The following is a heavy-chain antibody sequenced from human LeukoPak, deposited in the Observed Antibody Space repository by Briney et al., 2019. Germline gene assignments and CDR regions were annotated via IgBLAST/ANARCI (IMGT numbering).Heavy chain of an antibody. V-gene: IGHV3-7*01. CDR2: IKQDGSEK. J-gene: IGHJ6*03. CDR3: ARAPNSGYYMDV. CDR1: GFTFISYG. D-gene: IGHD1-1*01. Sequence: GGSLRLSGATSGFTFISYGMSWVRQVPGKGLKWLANIKQDGSEKDYVDSAKGRFTISRDNAKNSLYLQMNSLRAEDTAVYYCARAPNSGYYMDVWGX.